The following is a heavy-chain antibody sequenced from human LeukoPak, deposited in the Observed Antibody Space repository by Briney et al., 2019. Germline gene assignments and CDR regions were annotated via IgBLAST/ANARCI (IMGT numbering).Heavy chain of an antibody. Sequence: GGSLRLSCAASGFTFSSCSMNWVRQAPGKGLEWVSSISSSSSYIYYADSVKGRFTISRDNAKNSLYLQMNSLRAEDTAVYYCAKDMGNYGGNSIGYYYYMDVWGKGTTVTVSS. CDR3: AKDMGNYGGNSIGYYYYMDV. J-gene: IGHJ6*03. CDR2: ISSSSSYI. D-gene: IGHD4-23*01. CDR1: GFTFSSCS. V-gene: IGHV3-21*04.